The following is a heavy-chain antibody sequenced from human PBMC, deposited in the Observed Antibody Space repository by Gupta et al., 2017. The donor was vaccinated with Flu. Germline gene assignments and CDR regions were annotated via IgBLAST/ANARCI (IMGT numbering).Heavy chain of an antibody. D-gene: IGHD6-6*01. CDR2: IIPFFGTA. Sequence: YGISWVRQAPGQGLEWIGEIIPFFGTANYAQKFQDRVTITADKSTSTAYMDLSSLRPEDTAVYYCATDKGDLATRLECFDSWGQGTLVTVSS. CDR1: YG. V-gene: IGHV1-69*06. J-gene: IGHJ4*02. CDR3: ATDKGDLATRLECFDS.